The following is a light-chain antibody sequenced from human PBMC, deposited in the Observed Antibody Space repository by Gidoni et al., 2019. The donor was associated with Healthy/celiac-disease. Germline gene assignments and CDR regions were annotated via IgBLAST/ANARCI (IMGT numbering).Light chain of an antibody. CDR1: QSVSSSY. CDR2: GAS. Sequence: VLTQSPGTLSLSPGERATLSCRASQSVSSSYLAWYQQKPGQAPRLLIYGASSRATGIPDRFSGSGSGTDFTLTISRLEPEDFAVYYCQQYGSSQWTFXQXTKVEIK. V-gene: IGKV3-20*01. J-gene: IGKJ1*01. CDR3: QQYGSSQWT.